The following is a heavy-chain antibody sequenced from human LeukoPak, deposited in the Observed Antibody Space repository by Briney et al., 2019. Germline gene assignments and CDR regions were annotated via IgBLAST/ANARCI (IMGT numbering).Heavy chain of an antibody. V-gene: IGHV3-11*01. Sequence: GGSLRLPCAASGFTFSDYYMSWIRQAPGKGLERVSYISSSGNTIYYADSVKGRFTISRDNAKNSVFLQMNSLRAEDTAVYYCARPKYSSSWQIFDYWGQRTLVTASS. CDR2: ISSSGNTI. D-gene: IGHD6-13*01. J-gene: IGHJ4*02. CDR3: ARPKYSSSWQIFDY. CDR1: GFTFSDYY.